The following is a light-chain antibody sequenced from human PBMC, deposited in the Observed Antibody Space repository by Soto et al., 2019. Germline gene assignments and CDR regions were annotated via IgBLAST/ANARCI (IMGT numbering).Light chain of an antibody. V-gene: IGLV2-14*01. Sequence: QSALTQPASVSGSPGQSVTISCTGTSSDVGTYNFVSGYQHHPGKAPKLIIFEVRDRPSGVSDRFSGSKSGNTASLTSSGLQAADEADYYSTSYTGRNTPVVFGGGTKVTVL. J-gene: IGLJ2*01. CDR3: TSYTGRNTPVV. CDR2: EVR. CDR1: SSDVGTYNF.